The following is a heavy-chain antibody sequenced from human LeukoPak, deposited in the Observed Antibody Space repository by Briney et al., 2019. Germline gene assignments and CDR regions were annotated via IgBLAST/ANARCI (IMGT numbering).Heavy chain of an antibody. V-gene: IGHV3-48*01. CDR1: GFTFSNYN. J-gene: IGHJ4*02. CDR3: ARDGEGGAAAGY. D-gene: IGHD6-13*01. Sequence: GGSLRLSCAASGFTFSNYNMNWVRQAPGKGLEWVSFISDSSSHTFYSDSVMGRFTVSRVNVKNSLYLQMNGLRAEDTAIYYCARDGEGGAAAGYWGQGTLVTVSS. CDR2: ISDSSSHT.